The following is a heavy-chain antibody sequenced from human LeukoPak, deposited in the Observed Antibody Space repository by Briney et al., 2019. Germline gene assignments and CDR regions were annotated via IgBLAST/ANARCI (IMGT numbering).Heavy chain of an antibody. J-gene: IGHJ4*02. Sequence: PGRSLRLSCAASGFTFSDYSMHWVRQAPGKGLEGVAVMSYDGSNKYYADSVKGRFTISRDNSKNTLYLQMNSLRAEDTALYYCARAGGDSGYDLDYWGQGTLVTVSS. V-gene: IGHV3-30-3*01. D-gene: IGHD5-12*01. CDR2: MSYDGSNK. CDR1: GFTFSDYS. CDR3: ARAGGDSGYDLDY.